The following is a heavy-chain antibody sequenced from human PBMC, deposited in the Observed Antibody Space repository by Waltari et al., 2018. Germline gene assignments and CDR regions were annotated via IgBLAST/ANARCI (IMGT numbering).Heavy chain of an antibody. V-gene: IGHV3-48*02. CDR2: ISRSSTTI. CDR3: ARENYYGSGTYTMDV. Sequence: EVQLVESGGGLVQPGGSLRLSCAASEFTFSSYRMNWVRQAPGKGLEGVSYISRSSTTIYEADSVKGRVTISGDNAKNSLYLQMNSLRDEDTAVYYCARENYYGSGTYTMDVWGKGTTVTVSS. J-gene: IGHJ6*04. CDR1: EFTFSSYR. D-gene: IGHD3-10*01.